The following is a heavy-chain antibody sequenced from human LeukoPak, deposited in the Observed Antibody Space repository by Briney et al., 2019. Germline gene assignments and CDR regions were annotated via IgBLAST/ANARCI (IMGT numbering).Heavy chain of an antibody. J-gene: IGHJ4*02. CDR1: GFTFSSYG. CDR2: IKEDGSVK. CDR3: MAESSSPWEGY. V-gene: IGHV3-7*01. D-gene: IGHD6-6*01. Sequence: PGRSLRLSCAASGFTFSSYGMHWVRQAPGKGLEWVANIKEDGSVKNYVDSVKGRFTISRDNAKNSLYLQMNSLRAEDTAVYYCMAESSSPWEGYWGQGTLVTVSS.